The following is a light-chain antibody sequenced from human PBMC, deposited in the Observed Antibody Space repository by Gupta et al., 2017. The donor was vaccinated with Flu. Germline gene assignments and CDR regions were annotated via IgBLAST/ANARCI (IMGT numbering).Light chain of an antibody. CDR2: GVT. V-gene: IGLV2-14*01. CDR3: SSCISSTTLV. J-gene: IGLJ2*01. Sequence: STTISCTATSSDIGSYNYVSWYQQHPGQAPKRLMYGVTNRPSGVSDRFSASKSGDTASPTISGLQAEDEADDYCSSCISSTTLVFGGGTKLTVL. CDR1: SSDIGSYNY.